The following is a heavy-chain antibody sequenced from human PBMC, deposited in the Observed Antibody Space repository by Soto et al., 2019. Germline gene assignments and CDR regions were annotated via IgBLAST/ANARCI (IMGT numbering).Heavy chain of an antibody. J-gene: IGHJ4*02. Sequence: GASVKNSCKASGYTFTGYYMHWVRQAPGQGLEWMGWINPNSGGTNYAQKFQGRVTMTRDTSISTAYMELSRLRSDDTAVYYCASELYSSSSGVDYWGQGTLVTVSS. V-gene: IGHV1-2*02. CDR2: INPNSGGT. CDR1: GYTFTGYY. CDR3: ASELYSSSSGVDY. D-gene: IGHD6-6*01.